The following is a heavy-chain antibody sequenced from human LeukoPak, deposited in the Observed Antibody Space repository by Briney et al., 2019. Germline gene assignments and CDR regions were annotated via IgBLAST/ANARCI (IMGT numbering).Heavy chain of an antibody. D-gene: IGHD2-8*02. CDR1: APSFSSLW. CDR2: INPDGTGT. Sequence: PGGSLTLSCPPYAPSFSSLWMTSVRQLPGKWLMWDSRINPDGTGTNYADSVKGRFTISRDNAKNTLYLQMDSLRAEDTAVYYCARFSDASREITGNYWGQGTLVTVSS. V-gene: IGHV3-74*01. CDR3: ARFSDASREITGNY. J-gene: IGHJ4*02.